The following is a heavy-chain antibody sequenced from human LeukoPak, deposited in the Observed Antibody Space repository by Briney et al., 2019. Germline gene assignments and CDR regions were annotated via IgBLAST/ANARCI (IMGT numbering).Heavy chain of an antibody. J-gene: IGHJ6*03. D-gene: IGHD6-19*01. CDR3: ARGDSSGWYGSGYYYMDV. V-gene: IGHV4-39*01. CDR1: GGSISSSSYY. Sequence: SETLSLTCTVSGGSISSSSYYWGWIRQPPGKGLEWIGSIYYSGSTYYNPSLKGRVTISVDTSKNQFSLKLSSVTAADTAVYYCARGDSSGWYGSGYYYMDVWGKGTTVTVPS. CDR2: IYYSGST.